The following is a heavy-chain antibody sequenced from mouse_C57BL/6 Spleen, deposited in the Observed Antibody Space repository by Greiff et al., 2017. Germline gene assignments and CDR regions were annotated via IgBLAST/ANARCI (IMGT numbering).Heavy chain of an antibody. D-gene: IGHD1-1*01. Sequence: QVQLQQSGPELVKPGASVKISYKASGYAFSSSWMNWVKQRPGKGLEWIGRIYPGDGDTNYNGKFKGKATLTADKSSSTAYMQLSSLTSEDSAVYFCARYHYYGSSYGYFDVWGTGTTVTVSS. CDR3: ARYHYYGSSYGYFDV. CDR2: IYPGDGDT. CDR1: GYAFSSSW. V-gene: IGHV1-82*01. J-gene: IGHJ1*03.